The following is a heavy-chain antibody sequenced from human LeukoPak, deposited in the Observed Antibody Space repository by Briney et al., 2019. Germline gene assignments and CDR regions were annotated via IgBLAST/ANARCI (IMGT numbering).Heavy chain of an antibody. J-gene: IGHJ6*02. Sequence: GGSLRLSCAASGFTFSAYWMNWVRQAPGKGLEWVAVISYDGSNKYYADSVKGRFTISRDNSKNTLYLQMNSLRAEDTAVYYCAKDREMATTSYYYYGMDVWGQGTTVRLL. CDR3: AKDREMATTSYYYYGMDV. V-gene: IGHV3-30*18. CDR1: GFTFSAYW. D-gene: IGHD5-24*01. CDR2: ISYDGSNK.